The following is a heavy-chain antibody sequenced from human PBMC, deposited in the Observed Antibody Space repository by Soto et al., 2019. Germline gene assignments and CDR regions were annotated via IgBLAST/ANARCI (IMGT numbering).Heavy chain of an antibody. Sequence: EVQLVESGGGLIQPGESLRLSCAASGFTVNSNYMSWVRQAPGKGLEWVSVIYSGGSTYYADSVKGRFTISRDNSKNTLYLQMNSLRAEDTAVDYCARLPYDYGGDEGYWGQGTLVTVSS. J-gene: IGHJ4*02. D-gene: IGHD4-17*01. CDR2: IYSGGST. CDR3: ARLPYDYGGDEGY. V-gene: IGHV3-53*01. CDR1: GFTVNSNY.